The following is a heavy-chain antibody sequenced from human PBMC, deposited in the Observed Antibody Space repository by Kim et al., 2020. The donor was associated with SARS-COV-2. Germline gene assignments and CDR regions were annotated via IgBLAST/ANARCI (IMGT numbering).Heavy chain of an antibody. CDR2: IRADRDDT. D-gene: IGHD5-18*01. CDR3: ARGGYRTGYGGFDP. CDR1: GYTIRSHS. V-gene: IGHV1-3*01. J-gene: IGHJ5*02. Sequence: ASVKVSCKASGYTIRSHSVHWVRQAPGQSLEWVGVIRADRDDTDYSQKFQGRVTITRDTSASTAYMDLTSLLSEDTAVYYCARGGYRTGYGGFDPWGQGTLVTVSS.